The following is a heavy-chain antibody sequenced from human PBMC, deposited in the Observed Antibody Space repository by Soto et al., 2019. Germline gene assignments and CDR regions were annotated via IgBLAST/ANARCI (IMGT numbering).Heavy chain of an antibody. Sequence: SETLSLTCAVYGGSFSGYYWSWIRQPPGKGLEWIGEINHSGSTNYNPSLKSRVTISVDTSKNQFSLKLGSVTAADTAVYYCARVFDPEVSSSSWQNWFDPWGQGTLVTVSS. J-gene: IGHJ5*02. CDR3: ARVFDPEVSSSSWQNWFDP. D-gene: IGHD6-13*01. CDR1: GGSFSGYY. CDR2: INHSGST. V-gene: IGHV4-34*01.